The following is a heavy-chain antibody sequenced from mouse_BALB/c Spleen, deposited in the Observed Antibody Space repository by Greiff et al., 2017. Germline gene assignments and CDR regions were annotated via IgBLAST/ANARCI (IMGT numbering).Heavy chain of an antibody. D-gene: IGHD1-1*01. J-gene: IGHJ1*01. CDR2: IDPSNSET. Sequence: VQVVESGPELVRPGASVKMSCKASGYTFTSYWMHWVKQRPGQGLEWIGMIDPSNSETRLNQKFKDKATLNVDKSSNTAYMQLSSLTSEDSAVYYCARWHYGSSLYWYFDVWGAGTTVTVSS. V-gene: IGHV1S127*01. CDR3: ARWHYGSSLYWYFDV. CDR1: GYTFTSYW.